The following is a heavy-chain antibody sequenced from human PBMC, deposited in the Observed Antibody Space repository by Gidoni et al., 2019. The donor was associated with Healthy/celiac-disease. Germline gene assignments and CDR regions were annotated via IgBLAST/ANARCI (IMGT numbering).Heavy chain of an antibody. J-gene: IGHJ4*02. D-gene: IGHD3-16*01. V-gene: IGHV3-9*01. CDR1: GFTFDDYA. CDR3: AKESDYVGGSYGAFDY. Sequence: EVQLVESGGGLVQPGRSLRLSCSTSGFTFDDYAMHVVLQAPGKVLEGGSGISWNSGSIGYADSVKGRFTISRDNAKNSMYLQMNSLRAEDTALYYCAKESDYVGGSYGAFDYWGQGTLVTVSS. CDR2: ISWNSGSI.